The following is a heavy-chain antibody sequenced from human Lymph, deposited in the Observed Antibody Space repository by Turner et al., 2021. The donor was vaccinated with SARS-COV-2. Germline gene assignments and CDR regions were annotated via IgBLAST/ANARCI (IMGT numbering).Heavy chain of an antibody. CDR3: ARDVERYNDFWSGYSGGYGMDV. CDR2: INPNSGGT. V-gene: IGHV1-2*02. J-gene: IGHJ6*02. D-gene: IGHD3-3*01. Sequence: QVQLVPSGAEVKKPGASVKVSCKASGYTFTGSYMHWVRQAPGQGLEWMGWINPNSGGTNYAQKFQGRVTMTRDTSISAAYMELSRLRSDDTAVYYCARDVERYNDFWSGYSGGYGMDVWGQGTTVTVSS. CDR1: GYTFTGSY.